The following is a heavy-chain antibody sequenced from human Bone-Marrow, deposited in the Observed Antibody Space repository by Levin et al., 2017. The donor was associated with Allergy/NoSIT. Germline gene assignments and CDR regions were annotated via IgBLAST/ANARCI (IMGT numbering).Heavy chain of an antibody. Sequence: PGGSLRLSCAASGFTFGDYGFSWVRQAPGKGMEWVAFIRNKAYGGTTEYAASVKGRFTISRDDSKSIAYLQMNSLRTEDTAVYYCSRWITVIDYYYYYYMDVWGEGTTLTVSS. V-gene: IGHV3-49*04. CDR2: IRNKAYGGTT. J-gene: IGHJ6*03. D-gene: IGHD3-16*01. CDR1: GFTFGDYG. CDR3: SRWITVIDYYYYYYMDV.